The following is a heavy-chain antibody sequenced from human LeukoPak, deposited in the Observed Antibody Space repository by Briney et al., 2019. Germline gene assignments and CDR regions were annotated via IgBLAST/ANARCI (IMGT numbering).Heavy chain of an antibody. Sequence: GGSLRLSCAASGFTFSSYSMNWVRQAPGKGLEWVSSISSSNSYIYYADSVKGRFTISRDNAKNSLYLQMNSLRAEDTAVYYCARDRWSSTRTFDYWGQGTLVTVSS. J-gene: IGHJ4*02. CDR2: ISSSNSYI. CDR3: ARDRWSSTRTFDY. D-gene: IGHD2-2*01. CDR1: GFTFSSYS. V-gene: IGHV3-21*01.